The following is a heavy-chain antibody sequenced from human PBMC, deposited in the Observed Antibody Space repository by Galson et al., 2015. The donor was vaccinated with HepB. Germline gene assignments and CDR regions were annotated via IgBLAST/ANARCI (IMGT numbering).Heavy chain of an antibody. CDR1: GFTFSSYG. D-gene: IGHD3-22*01. V-gene: IGHV3-33*08. CDR3: ARDKGYDSPLPGL. CDR2: IWYDGSNK. J-gene: IGHJ4*02. Sequence: SLRLSCAASGFTFSSYGMHWVRQAPGKGLEWVAVIWYDGSNKYYADSVKGRFTISRDNSKNTLYLQMNSLRAEDTAVYYCARDKGYDSPLPGLWGQGTLVTVSS.